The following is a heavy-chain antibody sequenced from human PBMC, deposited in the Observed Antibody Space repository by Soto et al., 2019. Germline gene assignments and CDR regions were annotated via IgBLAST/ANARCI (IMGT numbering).Heavy chain of an antibody. CDR2: IDQDGSER. CDR3: WWGGNFFVY. V-gene: IGHV3-7*01. J-gene: IGHJ4*02. D-gene: IGHD2-15*01. Sequence: EVQLVESGGGLVQPGESLRLSCAASGFTCSTYWMTWVRQPPGKGLEWVANIDQDGSERYYVDSVRGRFTIASDNAKNALYLQMNSLGVDDTSGYYWWWGGNFFVYWGPGTLVT. CDR1: GFTCSTYW.